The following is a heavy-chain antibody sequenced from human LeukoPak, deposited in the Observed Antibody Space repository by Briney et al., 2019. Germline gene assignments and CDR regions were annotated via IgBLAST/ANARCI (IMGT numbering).Heavy chain of an antibody. D-gene: IGHD1-26*01. Sequence: ASVKVSCKASGYTFTGYYMHWVRQAPGQGLEWMAWVNPDTGGTNYAQKFQDRVTLTRDMSISTAYMELGRLTSDDTAVYFCARVSAYYYLDFWGQGTLVTVSS. CDR3: ARVSAYYYLDF. J-gene: IGHJ4*02. CDR2: VNPDTGGT. V-gene: IGHV1-2*02. CDR1: GYTFTGYY.